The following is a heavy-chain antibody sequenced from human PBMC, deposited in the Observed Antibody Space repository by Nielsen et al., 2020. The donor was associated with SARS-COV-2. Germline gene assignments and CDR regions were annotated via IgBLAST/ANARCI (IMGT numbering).Heavy chain of an antibody. CDR2: INHSGST. D-gene: IGHD2-2*01. J-gene: IGHJ6*02. Sequence: WIRQPPGKGLEWIGEINHSGSTNYNPSLKSRVTISVDTSKNQFSLKLSSVTAADTAVYYCAKEGGIGSTSYYYYYGMDVWGQGTTVTVSS. V-gene: IGHV4-34*13. CDR3: AKEGGIGSTSYYYYYGMDV.